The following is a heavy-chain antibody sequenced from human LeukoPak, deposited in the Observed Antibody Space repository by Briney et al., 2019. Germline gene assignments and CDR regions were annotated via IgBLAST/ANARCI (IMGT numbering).Heavy chain of an antibody. V-gene: IGHV3-7*01. CDR2: IKEDGSEK. CDR3: ARDSDGSYTDY. D-gene: IGHD1-26*01. J-gene: IGHJ4*02. Sequence: GGSLRLSCAASGFTFSSYWMSWVRQASGKGLEWVANIKEDGSEKYYVDSVKGRFTISRDNAKNSLYLQMNSLRAEDTAVYYCARDSDGSYTDYWGQGTLVTVSS. CDR1: GFTFSSYW.